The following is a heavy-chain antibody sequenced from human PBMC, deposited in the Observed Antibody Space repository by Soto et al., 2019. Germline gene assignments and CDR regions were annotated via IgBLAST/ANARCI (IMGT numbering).Heavy chain of an antibody. CDR2: INAGNGNT. CDR3: ARGGDSSGYFKDYDARMED. J-gene: IGHJ3*01. Sequence: VSHQACFSAVPSNAMHCVRQATGQRLEWMGWINAGNGNTKYSQKFQGRVTITRDTSASTAYMELSSLRSEDTAVYYCARGGDSSGYFKDYDARMEDWGQGKTVTVSA. CDR1: FSAVPSNA. D-gene: IGHD3-22*01. V-gene: IGHV1-3*01.